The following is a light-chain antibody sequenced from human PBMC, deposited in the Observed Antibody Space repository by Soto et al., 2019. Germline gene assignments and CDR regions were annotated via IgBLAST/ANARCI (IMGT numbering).Light chain of an antibody. CDR1: SSNIGSNT. V-gene: IGLV1-44*01. Sequence: QSVLTQPPSASGTPGQRVTISCSGSSSNIGSNTVNWYQQPPGTAPKLLIYSNNQRPSGVPDRFSGSKSGTSASLAISGLQSEYEADYYCAAWDDSLNGYVFGTGTKVTVL. J-gene: IGLJ1*01. CDR2: SNN. CDR3: AAWDDSLNGYV.